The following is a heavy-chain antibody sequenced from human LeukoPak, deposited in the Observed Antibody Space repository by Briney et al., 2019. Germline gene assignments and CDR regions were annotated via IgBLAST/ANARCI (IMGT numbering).Heavy chain of an antibody. Sequence: PSETLSLTCAVYGGSFSGYYWSWIRQPPGKGLEWIGEINHSGSTNYNPSLKSRVTISVDTSKNQFSLKLSSVTAADTAVYYCARGNLDTAGTDIWDYWGQGTLVTVSS. V-gene: IGHV4-34*01. CDR2: INHSGST. CDR1: GGSFSGYY. CDR3: ARGNLDTAGTDIWDY. D-gene: IGHD5-18*01. J-gene: IGHJ4*02.